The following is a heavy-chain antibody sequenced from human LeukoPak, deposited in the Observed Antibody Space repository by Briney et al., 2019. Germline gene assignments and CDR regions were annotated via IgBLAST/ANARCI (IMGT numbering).Heavy chain of an antibody. CDR1: GFTFSSYE. CDR2: ISTSGDSM. CDR3: ARGSGFVLDY. V-gene: IGHV3-48*03. Sequence: GGSLRLSCVASGFTFSSYEVNWVRQAPGKGLEWVSCISTSGDSMYYADSVKGRFTISRDNVKNSLFLQMNSLRVEDTAVYYCARGSGFVLDYWGQGTLVTVSS. J-gene: IGHJ4*02. D-gene: IGHD1-26*01.